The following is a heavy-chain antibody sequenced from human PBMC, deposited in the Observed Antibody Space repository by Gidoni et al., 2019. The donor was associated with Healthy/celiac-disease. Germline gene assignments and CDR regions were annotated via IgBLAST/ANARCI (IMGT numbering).Heavy chain of an antibody. CDR2: ISGSGGST. J-gene: IGHJ4*02. V-gene: IGHV3-23*01. Sequence: EVQLLESGGGLVQPGGSLRLSCAASGFTFSSYAMSWVRQAPGTGLEWVSAISGSGGSTYYADFVKGRCTISRDNSKNTLYLQMNSRRAEDTAVYYCAKGTYGVVTPLDYWGQGTLVTVSS. CDR1: GFTFSSYA. D-gene: IGHD3-3*01. CDR3: AKGTYGVVTPLDY.